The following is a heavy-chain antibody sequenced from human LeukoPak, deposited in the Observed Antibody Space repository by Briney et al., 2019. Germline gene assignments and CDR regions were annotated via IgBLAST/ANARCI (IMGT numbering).Heavy chain of an antibody. CDR1: GFTFSNYW. CDR2: IKEDGSEK. J-gene: IGHJ5*02. Sequence: GGSLRLSCATSGFTFSNYWMHWVRQAPGKGLEWVAQIKEDGSEKYYVDSVKGRFTISRDNAKNSLYLQLNSLRAEDGAVYYCVRPRADLCGQGTLVTVSS. D-gene: IGHD1-26*01. CDR3: VRPRADL. V-gene: IGHV3-7*01.